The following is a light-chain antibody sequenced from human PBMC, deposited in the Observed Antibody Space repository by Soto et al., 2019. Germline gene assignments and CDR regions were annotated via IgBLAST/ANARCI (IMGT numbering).Light chain of an antibody. V-gene: IGKV1-12*01. CDR3: QQGYSFPLT. CDR1: QNIGTR. Sequence: IQMTQSPSSVSASVGDTVTISCRASQNIGTRLAWYRLKPGKAPKLLISTASTLQSGVPSRFGGSGSGTDFTLTISGLNPEDFATYYCQQGYSFPLTFGGRTKVEIK. CDR2: TAS. J-gene: IGKJ4*01.